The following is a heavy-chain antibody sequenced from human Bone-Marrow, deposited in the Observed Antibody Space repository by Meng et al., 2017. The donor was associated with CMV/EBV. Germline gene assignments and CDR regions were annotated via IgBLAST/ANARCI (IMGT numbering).Heavy chain of an antibody. J-gene: IGHJ5*02. CDR1: GFTFSSYA. V-gene: IGHV3-23*03. CDR3: AKAERAAGWFDP. D-gene: IGHD2-15*01. CDR2: IYSGGSST. Sequence: GESLKISCAASGFTFSSYAMSWVRQAPGKGLEWVSVIYSGGSSTYYADSVKGRFTIPRDNSKNTLYLQMNSLRAEDTAVYYCAKAERAAGWFDPWGQGTLVTVSS.